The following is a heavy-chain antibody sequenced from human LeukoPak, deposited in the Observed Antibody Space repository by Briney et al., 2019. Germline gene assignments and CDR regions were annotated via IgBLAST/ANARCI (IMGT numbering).Heavy chain of an antibody. CDR1: GFTFTSYW. Sequence: GESLKISCKGSGFTFTSYWIGWVRQMPGKGLEWMGIIYPGDSDTRYSPSFQGQVTISADKSISAAYLQWSSLKASDTAMYYCARRENYLPLMDAFDIWGQGTMVTVSS. CDR2: IYPGDSDT. V-gene: IGHV5-51*01. J-gene: IGHJ3*02. CDR3: ARRENYLPLMDAFDI. D-gene: IGHD5-24*01.